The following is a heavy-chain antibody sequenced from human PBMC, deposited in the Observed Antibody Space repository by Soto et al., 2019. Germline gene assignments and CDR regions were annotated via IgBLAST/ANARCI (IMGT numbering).Heavy chain of an antibody. CDR1: GFTFSDYW. CDR2: IKKDGGGE. J-gene: IGHJ4*02. D-gene: IGHD7-27*01. V-gene: IGHV3-7*03. Sequence: GGSLRLSCAGSGFTFSDYWMNWVRQAPGKGLEWVANIKKDGGGELYVDSVKGRFTISRDNAKNSLFLQMNSLRAEDTAVYYCVREWGRLTPDYWGQVALVTVSS. CDR3: VREWGRLTPDY.